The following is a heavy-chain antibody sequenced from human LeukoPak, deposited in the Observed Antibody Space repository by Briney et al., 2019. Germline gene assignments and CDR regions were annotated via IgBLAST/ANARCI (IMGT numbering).Heavy chain of an antibody. V-gene: IGHV1-2*02. D-gene: IGHD3-10*01. Sequence: ASVKVSCKASGYTFTVYNMHWVRQAPGQGLEWMGWINPNSGGTNYAQKFQGRVTMTRDTSISTAYMELSRLRSDDTAVYYCARGDHYYGSGSYNVRGWGQGTLVTVSS. CDR2: INPNSGGT. CDR3: ARGDHYYGSGSYNVRG. CDR1: GYTFTVYN. J-gene: IGHJ4*02.